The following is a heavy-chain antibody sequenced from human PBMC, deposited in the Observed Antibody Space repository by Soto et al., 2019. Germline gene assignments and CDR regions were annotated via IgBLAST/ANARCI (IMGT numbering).Heavy chain of an antibody. V-gene: IGHV4-34*01. J-gene: IGHJ6*02. CDR1: GGSFSGYY. Sequence: SETLSLTCAVYGGSFSGYYWSWIRQPPGKGLEWIGEINHSGSTNYNPSLKSRVTISVDTSKNQFSLKLSSVTAADTAVCYCARGLEALVPAAQAMVEDYYYYGMDVWGQGTTVTVSS. CDR3: ARGLEALVPAAQAMVEDYYYYGMDV. D-gene: IGHD2-2*01. CDR2: INHSGST.